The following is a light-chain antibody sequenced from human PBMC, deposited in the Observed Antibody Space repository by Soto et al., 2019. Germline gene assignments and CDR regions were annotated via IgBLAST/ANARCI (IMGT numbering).Light chain of an antibody. Sequence: DTQLTQSPSSLSASVGDRVTITCQASQHISDYLNWYQQKPGKAPKLLIYDGTKLETGVPSRFSGSGSGTEFTFTISSLQPEDTATYYCHQYFNPRTFGGGTKVEIK. V-gene: IGKV1-33*01. CDR2: DGT. CDR3: HQYFNPRT. CDR1: QHISDY. J-gene: IGKJ4*01.